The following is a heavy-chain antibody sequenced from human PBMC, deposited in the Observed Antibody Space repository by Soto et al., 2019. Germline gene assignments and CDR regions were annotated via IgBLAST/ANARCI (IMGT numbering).Heavy chain of an antibody. CDR2: ISSTSAYI. CDR1: GFTFSSYS. CDR3: ARDGVPDY. J-gene: IGHJ4*02. D-gene: IGHD3-16*01. Sequence: EVQLVESGGGLVKPGGSLRLSCAASGFTFSSYSMNWVRQAPGKGLEWVSSISSTSAYIYYADSVKGRFTISRDNAKNSLYLQMNSLRAENTAVFDCARDGVPDYCGQGTLVTVSS. V-gene: IGHV3-21*01.